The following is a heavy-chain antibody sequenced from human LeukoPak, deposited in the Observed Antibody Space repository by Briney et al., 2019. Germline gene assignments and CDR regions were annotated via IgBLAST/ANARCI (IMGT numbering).Heavy chain of an antibody. D-gene: IGHD3-10*01. CDR2: LHISGST. Sequence: SETLSLTCAVSGVSLKNYYWSWIRQSAEKGLEWIGRLHISGSTTYNPSLKSRVTMSVDTSKNQFSLKLSSVTAADTAVYYCARGAYYGSGSYSKSPHFDYWGQGTLVTVSS. V-gene: IGHV4-4*07. CDR1: GVSLKNYY. J-gene: IGHJ4*02. CDR3: ARGAYYGSGSYSKSPHFDY.